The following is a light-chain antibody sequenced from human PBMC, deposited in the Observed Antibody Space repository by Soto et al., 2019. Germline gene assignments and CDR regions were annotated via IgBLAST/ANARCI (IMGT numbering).Light chain of an antibody. Sequence: DIVMTQAPDSLAASLGAIVTINCKSSRNLLYNDKNYVAWYQQRPGQAPKLLIYWASTRESEVPVRIRGSGSVTDFRLTIRDLQAADAAVYYCQQFYTTPRTFGQGTRVE. CDR3: QQFYTTPRT. CDR1: RNLLYNDKNY. J-gene: IGKJ2*01. V-gene: IGKV4-1*01. CDR2: WAS.